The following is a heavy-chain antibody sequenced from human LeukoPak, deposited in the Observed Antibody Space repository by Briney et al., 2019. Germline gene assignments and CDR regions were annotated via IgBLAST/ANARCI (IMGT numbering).Heavy chain of an antibody. CDR3: ARLPVAGNFDY. Sequence: SETLPLTCTVSGGSISSSNHYWGWIRQPPGKGLEWVGTIYYSGTPYYNSSLKTRVTVSVDTSKNQFYLRLTSVTAADTAVYYCARLPVAGNFDYWGQGTLVTVSS. V-gene: IGHV4-39*01. CDR1: GGSISSSNHY. J-gene: IGHJ4*02. CDR2: IYYSGTP. D-gene: IGHD6-19*01.